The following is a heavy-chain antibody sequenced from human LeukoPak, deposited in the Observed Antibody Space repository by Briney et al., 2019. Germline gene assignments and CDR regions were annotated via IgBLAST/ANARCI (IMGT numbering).Heavy chain of an antibody. Sequence: GESLKISCKGSGYSFTSYWIGWVRQMPGKGLEWMGIIYPGDSDTRYSPSFQGQVTISADKSISTAYLQWSSLKASDTAMYYCARHAQTPPTVYYYMDVWGKGTTVTVSS. CDR2: IYPGDSDT. V-gene: IGHV5-51*01. D-gene: IGHD4-11*01. CDR1: GYSFTSYW. J-gene: IGHJ6*03. CDR3: ARHAQTPPTVYYYMDV.